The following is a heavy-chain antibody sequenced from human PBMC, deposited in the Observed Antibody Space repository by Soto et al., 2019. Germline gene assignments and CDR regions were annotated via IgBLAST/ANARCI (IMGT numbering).Heavy chain of an antibody. CDR2: IHSDGSST. V-gene: IGHV3-74*01. CDR3: ARGDRGAFDL. J-gene: IGHJ3*01. CDR1: EFTFSSYW. Sequence: PGGSLRLSCAASEFTFSSYWMHWVRQAPGKGLVWVSRIHSDGSSTTYADFVKGRFIISRDNARNTVDLQMNSVRVEDTAVYYCARGDRGAFDLWGQGTVVTVSS. D-gene: IGHD1-26*01.